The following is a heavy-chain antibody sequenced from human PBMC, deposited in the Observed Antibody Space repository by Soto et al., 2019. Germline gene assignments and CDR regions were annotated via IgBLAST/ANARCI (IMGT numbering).Heavy chain of an antibody. CDR2: IYSGGST. D-gene: IGHD5-18*01. V-gene: IGHV3-53*02. CDR1: GFTVSSNY. J-gene: IGHJ6*02. Sequence: EVQLVETGGGLIQPGGSLRLSCAASGFTVSSNYMSWVRQAPGKGLEWVSVIYSGGSTYYADSVKGRFTISRDNSKNTLYLQMNSLREEDTAVYYCARYYVDTAMGYYYYYGMDVWGQGTTVTVSS. CDR3: ARYYVDTAMGYYYYYGMDV.